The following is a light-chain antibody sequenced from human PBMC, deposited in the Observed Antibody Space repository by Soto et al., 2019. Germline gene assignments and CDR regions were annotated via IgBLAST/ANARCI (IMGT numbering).Light chain of an antibody. CDR2: WAC. J-gene: IGKJ1*01. CDR1: QSVLYSSNNKNY. V-gene: IGKV4-1*01. CDR3: QQYYSTPT. Sequence: DIVMTESPDSLAVSLGERATINCKSSQSVLYSSNNKNYLAWYQQKPGQPPKLLIYWACTRESGVPDRFSGSGSVTDVTLTISSLQAEDVAVYYFQQYYSTPTFGQGTKVEIK.